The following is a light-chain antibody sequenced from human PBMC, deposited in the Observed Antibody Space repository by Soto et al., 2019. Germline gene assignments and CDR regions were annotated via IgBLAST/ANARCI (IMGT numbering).Light chain of an antibody. Sequence: QSVLTQPPSVSAAPGQKGTISFSGRSSNIGNNYVSWYQQLPGTAPKLLIYENNKRPSGIPDRFSGSKSGTSATLGITGLQTGDEADYYCGTWDSSLSAYVFGTGTKVT. V-gene: IGLV1-51*02. J-gene: IGLJ1*01. CDR2: ENN. CDR3: GTWDSSLSAYV. CDR1: SSNIGNNY.